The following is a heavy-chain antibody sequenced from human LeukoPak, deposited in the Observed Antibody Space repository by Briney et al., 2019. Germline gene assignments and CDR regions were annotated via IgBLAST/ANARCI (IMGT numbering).Heavy chain of an antibody. CDR1: GASISGSGYY. D-gene: IGHD3-22*01. CDR2: IYYTGST. V-gene: IGHV4-39*01. Sequence: SETLSLTCAVSGASISGSGYYLGWIRQPPGKGLEWIGSIYYTGSTYYNPSLKSRVTISVDTSKNQFSLRLSSVTAADSSVYFCARHYMFTYDSSGYFDYWGQGTLVTVSS. J-gene: IGHJ4*02. CDR3: ARHYMFTYDSSGYFDY.